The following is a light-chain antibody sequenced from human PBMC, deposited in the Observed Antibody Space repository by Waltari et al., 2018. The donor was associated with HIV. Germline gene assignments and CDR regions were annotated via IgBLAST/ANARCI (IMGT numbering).Light chain of an antibody. J-gene: IGLJ1*01. CDR1: SRDVGGYKY. V-gene: IGLV2-14*03. CDR3: SSHTSRTTCV. CDR2: DVS. Sequence: QSALTHPAPGAGSPGQSTTTSSTGTSRDVGGYKYGSCYQQHPAQAPKLMIYDVSNRPYGVSNRLSGYQHGNTASLTISELQAEHEAGYYCSSHTSRTTCVVGTGIKVTVL.